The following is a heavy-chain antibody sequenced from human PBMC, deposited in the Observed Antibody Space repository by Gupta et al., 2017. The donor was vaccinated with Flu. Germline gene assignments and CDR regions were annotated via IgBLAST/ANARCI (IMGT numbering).Heavy chain of an antibody. V-gene: IGHV4-34*01. J-gene: IGHJ4*02. CDR2: INHSGRN. CDR3: ARRPRIAAAGRLGAQIDY. Sequence: QVQLQQWGAGLLKPSETLSLTCDVYGGSFSGYYWRWIRQPPGKGMEWSGEINHSGRNNYNQYLKSRVTISVDTSKKQFSLKLSSVTAADTAVYYCARRPRIAAAGRLGAQIDYWGQGTLVTVSS. CDR1: GGSFSGYY. D-gene: IGHD6-13*01.